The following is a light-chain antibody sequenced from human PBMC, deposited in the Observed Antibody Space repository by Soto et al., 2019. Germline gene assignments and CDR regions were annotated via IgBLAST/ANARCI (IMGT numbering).Light chain of an antibody. J-gene: IGLJ1*01. Sequence: SALTKRASGSGSHGQSITISCPGASSYVGSYNLVSWYQQHPGKAPKLMIYEVSNRPSGVSNRFSGSKSGNTASLTISGLQAEDEADYYCSSYTSSSTDVFGAGTKGTV. V-gene: IGLV2-14*02. CDR2: EVS. CDR1: SSYVGSYNL. CDR3: SSYTSSSTDV.